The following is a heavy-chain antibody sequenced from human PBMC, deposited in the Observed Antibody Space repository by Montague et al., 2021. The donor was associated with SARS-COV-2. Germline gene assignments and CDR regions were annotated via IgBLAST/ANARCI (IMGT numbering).Heavy chain of an antibody. D-gene: IGHD3-10*01. Sequence: SETLSLTCTVSGGSISSSNYYWGWIRQPPGKGLEWIGNMYYSGSTYYNPSLKSRVTISIDTSKNQFSLTLSSVTAADTAVYYCARDDIVLQGVTKGMDDWGQGTRVTVSS. V-gene: IGHV4-39*07. CDR3: ARDDIVLQGVTKGMDD. CDR1: GGSISSSNYY. CDR2: MYYSGST. J-gene: IGHJ4*01.